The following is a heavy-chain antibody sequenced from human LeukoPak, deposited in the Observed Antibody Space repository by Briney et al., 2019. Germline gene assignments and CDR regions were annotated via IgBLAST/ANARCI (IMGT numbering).Heavy chain of an antibody. CDR2: IIPILGIA. J-gene: IGHJ4*02. CDR3: GRGGSYYDFWSGFAFDY. D-gene: IGHD3-3*01. Sequence: SVKVSCKASGYTFTSYGISWVRPAPGQGLEWMGRIIPILGIANYAQKFQGRVTITADKSTSTAYMEVRSLRFEDAAVYYCGRGGSYYDFWSGFAFDYWGQGTLVTVSS. CDR1: GYTFTSYG. V-gene: IGHV1-69*04.